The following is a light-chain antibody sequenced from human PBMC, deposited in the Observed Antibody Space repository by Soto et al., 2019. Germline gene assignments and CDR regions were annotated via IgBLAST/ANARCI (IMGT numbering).Light chain of an antibody. CDR2: DAS. Sequence: DIQMTQSPFILSASVRERVTITCRASQSISSWLAWYQQKPGKAPKLLIYDASSLESGVPSRFSGSGSGTEFTLTISSLQPDDFATYYCQQYNSYWTFGQGTKVDIK. CDR3: QQYNSYWT. V-gene: IGKV1-5*01. J-gene: IGKJ1*01. CDR1: QSISSW.